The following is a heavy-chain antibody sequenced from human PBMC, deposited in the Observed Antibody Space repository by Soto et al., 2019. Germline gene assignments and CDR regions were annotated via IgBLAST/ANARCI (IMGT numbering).Heavy chain of an antibody. V-gene: IGHV1-18*01. CDR2: IIAYNGKT. Sequence: QVQLVQSGGEVKKPGASVKLSCTASGYTFTSYGISWVRQAPGQGLEWMGWIIAYNGKTNYAQNGQGRVTITTDTATRTTDKDLRSLRSDDTAVYYCARGGDGNYYPGMDGWGQGTTVTVSS. J-gene: IGHJ6*02. D-gene: IGHD5-12*01. CDR3: ARGGDGNYYPGMDG. CDR1: GYTFTSYG.